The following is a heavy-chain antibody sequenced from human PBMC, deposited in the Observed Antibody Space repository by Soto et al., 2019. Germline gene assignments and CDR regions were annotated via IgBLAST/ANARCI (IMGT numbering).Heavy chain of an antibody. Sequence: QLQLQESGSGLVKPSQTLSLTCAVSGGSSSRGGYSWGWIRQPPGKGLEWIGYMYHSGSTYYNPSLKRRVTISIDRSKNPFSRKLSSVTAADTAVYYCARVPDYWGQGILVTVSS. CDR3: ARVPDY. CDR1: GGSSSRGGYS. J-gene: IGHJ4*02. CDR2: MYHSGST. D-gene: IGHD2-2*01. V-gene: IGHV4-30-2*01.